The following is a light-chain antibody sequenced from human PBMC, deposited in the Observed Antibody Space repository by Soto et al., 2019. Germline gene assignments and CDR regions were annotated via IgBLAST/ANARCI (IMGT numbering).Light chain of an antibody. J-gene: IGKJ5*01. CDR3: QDYYSSWT. V-gene: IGKV4-1*01. Sequence: DIVMTQSPESLAVSLCERATINFKSSQSVLYSSNNKNYLAWYQQKPGQPPKLLIDWASTRASGVPDRFSGRGSGTDFTLTISSLQAEDVGIYYCQDYYSSWTFGQGTRLEI. CDR2: WAS. CDR1: QSVLYSSNNKNY.